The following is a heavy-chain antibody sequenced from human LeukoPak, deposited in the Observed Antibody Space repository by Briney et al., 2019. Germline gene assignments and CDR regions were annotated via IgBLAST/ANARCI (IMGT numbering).Heavy chain of an antibody. CDR2: INPNGGGT. J-gene: IGHJ4*02. CDR3: AGEIELPLDY. CDR1: GYTFTVYY. D-gene: IGHD2-15*01. Sequence: EASVKVSCTASGYTFTVYYMHWVRQAPGQGLEWMGWINPNGGGTNYAQKFQGRVTMTRDTSISTAYMELSRLRSDDTAVYYCAGEIELPLDYWGQGTLVTVSS. V-gene: IGHV1-2*02.